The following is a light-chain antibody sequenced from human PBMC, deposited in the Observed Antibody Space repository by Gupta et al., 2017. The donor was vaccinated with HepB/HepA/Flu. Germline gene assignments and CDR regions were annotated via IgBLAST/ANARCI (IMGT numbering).Light chain of an antibody. CDR2: DIS. V-gene: IGKV3-11*01. Sequence: IVLTHSPPTLSFSPGDRATLSCRASQTVSTYLAWYQQKPGQSPRLLIYDISNRASGIPARFSGSGSGTDFTLTISSLEPEDFAVYYCQQRSNWPFTFGRATKVEIK. CDR3: QQRSNWPFT. CDR1: QTVSTY. J-gene: IGKJ4*01.